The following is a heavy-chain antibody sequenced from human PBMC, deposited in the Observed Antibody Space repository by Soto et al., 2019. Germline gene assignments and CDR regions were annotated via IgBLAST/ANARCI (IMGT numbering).Heavy chain of an antibody. J-gene: IGHJ4*02. Sequence: LRLSCAASGFTFSSYAMHWVRQAPGKGLEWVAVISYDGSNKYYADSVKGRFTISRDNSKSTLYLQMNSLRAEDTAVYYCASPHSGSYPFDYWGQGTLVTVSS. CDR2: ISYDGSNK. D-gene: IGHD1-26*01. CDR1: GFTFSSYA. V-gene: IGHV3-30-3*01. CDR3: ASPHSGSYPFDY.